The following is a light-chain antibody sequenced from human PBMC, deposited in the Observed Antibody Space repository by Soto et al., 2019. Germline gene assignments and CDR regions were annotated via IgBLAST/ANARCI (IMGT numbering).Light chain of an antibody. CDR1: QVISSW. CDR3: QQYDVHPKT. J-gene: IGKJ1*01. Sequence: DIQMTQSPSSLSASVGDRVTITCRASQVISSWLVWYQQKPGNAPKLLIYAASNLQTGVPSRFSGSASGTEFTLTITSLQTDDFGTYHCQQYDVHPKTFGQETKVEVK. CDR2: AAS. V-gene: IGKV1D-16*01.